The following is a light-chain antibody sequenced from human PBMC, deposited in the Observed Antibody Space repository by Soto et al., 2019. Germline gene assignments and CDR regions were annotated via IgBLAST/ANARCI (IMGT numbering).Light chain of an antibody. V-gene: IGKV4-1*01. Sequence: DTVMTQSPDSLAVSLGERATINCKSSQSVLYSSNNKNYLAWYQQKPGQPPKLLISWASTRESGVPDRFSGSGSGTDFTLTINSVQAEDVAVYYCQQYNNWWTFGQGTRVDIK. CDR2: WAS. J-gene: IGKJ1*01. CDR1: QSVLYSSNNKNY. CDR3: QQYNNWWT.